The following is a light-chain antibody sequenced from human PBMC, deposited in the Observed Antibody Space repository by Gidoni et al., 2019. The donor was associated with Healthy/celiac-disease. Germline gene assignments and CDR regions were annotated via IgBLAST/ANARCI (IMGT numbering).Light chain of an antibody. J-gene: IGKJ2*01. V-gene: IGKV3-15*01. Sequence: EIVVTQAPATLSVSPGERATLSCRASQSVSSNLAWYQQNPGQAPRLLIYGASTRATGIPARFSGSGSGTDFTLTISSLQSEDFAVYYCQQYNNWPPYTFGQGTKLEIK. CDR1: QSVSSN. CDR2: GAS. CDR3: QQYNNWPPYT.